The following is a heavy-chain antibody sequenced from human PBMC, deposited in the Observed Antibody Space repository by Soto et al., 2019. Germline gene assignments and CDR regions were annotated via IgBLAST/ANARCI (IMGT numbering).Heavy chain of an antibody. CDR2: VSGSGGST. Sequence: EVQLLESGGGLVQPGGSLRLSCAASGFTFTTYGMSWVRQAPGKGLEWVSGVSGSGGSTYYADSVKGRFTISRDNSKNTLYLQMNSLRTEDTAIYSCAKDHSPGGWYDSFDHWGQGTLVTVSS. CDR3: AKDHSPGGWYDSFDH. J-gene: IGHJ4*02. V-gene: IGHV3-23*01. D-gene: IGHD6-19*01. CDR1: GFTFTTYG.